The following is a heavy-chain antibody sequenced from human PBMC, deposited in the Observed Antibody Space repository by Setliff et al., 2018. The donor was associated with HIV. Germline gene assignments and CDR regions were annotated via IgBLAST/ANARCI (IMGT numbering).Heavy chain of an antibody. V-gene: IGHV4-34*01. D-gene: IGHD6-19*01. J-gene: IGHJ1*01. CDR3: ARAKGIAVAGGEYFQH. Sequence: SETLSLTCAVYGGSFSGYYWSWIRQPPGKGLEWIGEINHSGSTNYNPSLKSRVTISVDTSKNQFSLKLSSVTAADTAVYYCARAKGIAVAGGEYFQHWGQGTLVTVS. CDR1: GGSFSGYY. CDR2: INHSGST.